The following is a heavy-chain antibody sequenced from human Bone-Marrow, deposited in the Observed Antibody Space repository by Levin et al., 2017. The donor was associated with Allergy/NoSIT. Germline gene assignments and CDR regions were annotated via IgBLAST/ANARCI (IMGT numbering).Heavy chain of an antibody. CDR2: ISAYNGNT. Sequence: GESLKISCKASGYTFTSYGISWVRQAPGQGLEWMGWISAYNGNTNYAQKLQGRVTMTTDTSTSTAYMELRSLRSDDTAVYYCARLGRGLRSIGGVCDYWGQGTLVTVSS. CDR1: GYTFTSYG. CDR3: ARLGRGLRSIGGVCDY. V-gene: IGHV1-18*01. D-gene: IGHD5-12*01. J-gene: IGHJ4*02.